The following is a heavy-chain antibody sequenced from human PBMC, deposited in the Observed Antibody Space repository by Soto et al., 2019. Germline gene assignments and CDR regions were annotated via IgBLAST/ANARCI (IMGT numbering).Heavy chain of an antibody. Sequence: QVQLVQSGAEVKKPGASVKVSCKASGYTFTSYGVSWVRQAPGQGLEWMGWISGYNGNTNYAQKLQVRVTMTTDTSTSTAYMQLRSLRSDDTAVYYCARAGKYYYGSGSPYYYGMDVWGQGITVTVSS. CDR3: ARAGKYYYGSGSPYYYGMDV. CDR1: GYTFTSYG. J-gene: IGHJ6*02. V-gene: IGHV1-18*04. CDR2: ISGYNGNT. D-gene: IGHD3-10*01.